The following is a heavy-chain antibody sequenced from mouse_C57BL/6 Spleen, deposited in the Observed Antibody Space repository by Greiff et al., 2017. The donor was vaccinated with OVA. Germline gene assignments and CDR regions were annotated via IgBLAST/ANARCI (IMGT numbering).Heavy chain of an antibody. CDR3: ARPVYYSNYVGFAY. D-gene: IGHD2-5*01. Sequence: QVQLQQSGPELVRPGVSVKISCKGSGYTFTDYAMHWVKQSHAKSLEWIGVISTYYGDASYNQKFKDKATMTVEKYSSTAYMELARLTSEDSAVYYCARPVYYSNYVGFAYWGQGTLVTVSA. J-gene: IGHJ3*01. CDR2: ISTYYGDA. V-gene: IGHV1-67*01. CDR1: GYTFTDYA.